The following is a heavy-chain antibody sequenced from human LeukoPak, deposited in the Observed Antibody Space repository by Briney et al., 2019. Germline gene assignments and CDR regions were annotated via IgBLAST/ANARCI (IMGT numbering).Heavy chain of an antibody. CDR1: GGSISSYY. J-gene: IGHJ3*02. Sequence: PSETLSLTCTVSGGSISSYYWGWIRQPPGKGLEWIGSIYHSGSTYYNPSLKSRVTISVDTSKNQFSLKLSSVTAADTAVYYCARAPPYYDFWSGYHTDAFDIWGQGTMVTVSS. CDR3: ARAPPYYDFWSGYHTDAFDI. V-gene: IGHV4-38-2*02. CDR2: IYHSGST. D-gene: IGHD3-3*01.